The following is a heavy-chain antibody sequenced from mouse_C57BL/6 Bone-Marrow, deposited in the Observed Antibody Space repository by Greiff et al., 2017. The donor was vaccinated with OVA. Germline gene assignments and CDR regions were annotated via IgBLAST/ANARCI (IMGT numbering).Heavy chain of an antibody. D-gene: IGHD1-1*02. CDR2: IYPGDGDT. J-gene: IGHJ4*01. V-gene: IGHV1-82*01. CDR1: GYAFSSSW. CDR3: AIPNYVFYAMDY. Sequence: VMLVESGPELVKPGASVKISCKASGYAFSSSWMNWVKQRPGKGLEWIGRIYPGDGDTNYNGKFKGKATLTADKSSSTAYMQLSSLTSEDSAVYFCAIPNYVFYAMDYWGQGTSVTVSS.